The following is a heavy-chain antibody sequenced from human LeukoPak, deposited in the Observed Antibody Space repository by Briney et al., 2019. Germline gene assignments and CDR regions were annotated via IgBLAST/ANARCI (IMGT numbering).Heavy chain of an antibody. J-gene: IGHJ3*02. CDR1: GYTFTSYY. CDR2: INPNSGGT. V-gene: IGHV1-2*02. CDR3: ARGIVPAATERTDYYDSSGYYYGDAFDI. Sequence: VASVKVSCRASGYTFTSYYMHWVRQAPGQGLEWMGWINPNSGGTNYAQKFQGRVTMTRDTSISTAYMELSRLRSDDTAVYYCARGIVPAATERTDYYDSSGYYYGDAFDIWGQGTMVTVSS. D-gene: IGHD3-22*01.